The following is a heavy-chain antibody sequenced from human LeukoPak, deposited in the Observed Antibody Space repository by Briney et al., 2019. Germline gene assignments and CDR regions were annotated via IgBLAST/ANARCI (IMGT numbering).Heavy chain of an antibody. CDR3: ARDMYSSSWHDY. Sequence: GGSLRLSCAASGFTFSDYYMSWIRQAPGQGLEWVSYISSSGSTIYYADSVKGRFTISRDNAKNSLYLQMNSLRAEDTAVYYCARDMYSSSWHDYWGQGTLVTVSS. CDR1: GFTFSDYY. V-gene: IGHV3-11*01. D-gene: IGHD6-13*01. J-gene: IGHJ4*02. CDR2: ISSSGSTI.